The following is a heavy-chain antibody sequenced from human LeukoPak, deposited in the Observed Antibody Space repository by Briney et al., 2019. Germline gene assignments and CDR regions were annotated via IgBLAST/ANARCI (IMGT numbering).Heavy chain of an antibody. J-gene: IGHJ4*02. Sequence: PGGSLRLSCAASGLTFSSYAMSWVRQAPGKGLEWVSAISPGGSGIFHADSVKGRFIISRDNSKNTLFMKMNSLRADDTAVYYCAKEQNRRFDLDRWGQGILVIVSS. CDR1: GLTFSSYA. CDR3: AKEQNRRFDLDR. V-gene: IGHV3-23*01. CDR2: ISPGGSGI. D-gene: IGHD2-2*03.